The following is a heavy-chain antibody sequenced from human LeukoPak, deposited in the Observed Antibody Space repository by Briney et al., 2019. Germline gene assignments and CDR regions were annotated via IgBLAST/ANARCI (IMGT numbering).Heavy chain of an antibody. J-gene: IGHJ4*02. CDR2: INPNSGGT. V-gene: IGHV1-2*04. D-gene: IGHD2-15*01. CDR1: GYTFTGYY. Sequence: ASVNVSCKASGYTFTGYYMHWVRQAPGQGLEWMGWINPNSGGTNYAQKFQGWVTMTRDTSISTAYMELSRLRSGDTAVYYCARDRVSPDIVVVVAAIQFDMYFDYWGQGTLVTVSS. CDR3: ARDRVSPDIVVVVAAIQFDMYFDY.